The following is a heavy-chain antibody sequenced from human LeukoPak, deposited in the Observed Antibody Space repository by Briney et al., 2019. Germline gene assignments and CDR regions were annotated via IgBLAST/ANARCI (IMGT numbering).Heavy chain of an antibody. CDR3: TRGSMIVPFDY. CDR1: GCSISSYY. D-gene: IGHD3-22*01. CDR2: IYYSGSN. Sequence: SETLSLTCTVSGCSISSYYWSWIRQPPGKGLEWLGYIYYSGSNYYNPSLKSRVTISVDTSKNQFSLKLSSVTAADTAVYYCTRGSMIVPFDYWGQGTLVTVSS. J-gene: IGHJ4*02. V-gene: IGHV4-59*06.